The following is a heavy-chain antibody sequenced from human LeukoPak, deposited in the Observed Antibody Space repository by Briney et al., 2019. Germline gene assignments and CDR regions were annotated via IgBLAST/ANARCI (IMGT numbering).Heavy chain of an antibody. V-gene: IGHV4-34*01. CDR1: GGSFSGYY. CDR2: INHSGST. D-gene: IGHD2-2*01. Sequence: PSETLSLTCAVYGGSFSGYYWSWIRQPPGKGLEWIGEINHSGSTNYNPSLKSRVTISVDASKNQFSLKLSSVTAADTAVYYCARIYCSSTSCRYNYWGQGTLVTVSS. CDR3: ARIYCSSTSCRYNY. J-gene: IGHJ4*02.